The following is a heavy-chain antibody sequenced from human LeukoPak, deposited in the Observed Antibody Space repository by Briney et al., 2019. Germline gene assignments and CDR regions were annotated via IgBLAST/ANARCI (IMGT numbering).Heavy chain of an antibody. CDR3: ARESELVGAHHFDY. V-gene: IGHV1-46*01. D-gene: IGHD1-26*01. CDR2: INPSGGST. CDR1: GGTFSSYA. J-gene: IGHJ4*02. Sequence: ASVKVSCKASGGTFSSYAISWVRQAPGQGLEWMGIINPSGGSTSYAQKFQGRVTMTRDTSTSTVYMELSSLRSEDTAVYYCARESELVGAHHFDYWGQGTLVTVSS.